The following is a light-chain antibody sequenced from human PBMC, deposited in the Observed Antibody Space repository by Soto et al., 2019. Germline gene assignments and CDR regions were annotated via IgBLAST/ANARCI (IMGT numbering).Light chain of an antibody. CDR3: QQASLWPFT. Sequence: MVLTQSQATLSFSPGERASLSCRARQSVGSSLAWYQQKFGQAPRLLMYGAVNRATGIPARFSSSGSGSVFTLPISSPELEDFAVYSWQQASLWPFTLVQGTELVTK. V-gene: IGKV3-11*01. CDR1: QSVGSS. CDR2: GAV. J-gene: IGKJ2*01.